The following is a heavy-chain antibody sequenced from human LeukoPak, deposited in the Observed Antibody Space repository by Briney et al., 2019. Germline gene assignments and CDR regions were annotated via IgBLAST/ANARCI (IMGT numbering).Heavy chain of an antibody. CDR2: FHPDNGDT. CDR3: VVDSHFRTRSICFFYFGF. CDR1: GYRLTEVS. Sequence: ASVKVSCKVSGYRLTEVSIHWVRQAPGKGLEWMGGFHPDNGDTIYAQKFQGMLTMTEDTSTDTAYMELSSLTSEDTAIYYCVVDSHFRTRSICFFYFGFWGQGTLLTVSS. D-gene: IGHD2-2*01. V-gene: IGHV1-24*01. J-gene: IGHJ4*02.